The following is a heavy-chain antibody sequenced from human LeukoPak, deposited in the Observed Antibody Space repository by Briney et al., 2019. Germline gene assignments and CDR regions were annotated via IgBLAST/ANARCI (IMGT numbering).Heavy chain of an antibody. CDR3: ARDSVGDSVVPAPFDP. V-gene: IGHV1-8*01. J-gene: IGHJ5*02. CDR2: MNPNSGNT. CDR1: GYTFTSYD. D-gene: IGHD2-2*01. Sequence: TSVKVSCKASGYTFTSYDINWVRQATGQGLEWMGWMNPNSGNTGYAQKFQGRVTMTRDTSISTAYMELSRLRSDDTAVYYCARDSVGDSVVPAPFDPWGQGTLVAVSS.